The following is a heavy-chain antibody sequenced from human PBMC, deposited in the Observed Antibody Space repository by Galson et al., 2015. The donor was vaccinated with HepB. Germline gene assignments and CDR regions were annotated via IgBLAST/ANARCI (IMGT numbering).Heavy chain of an antibody. CDR2: ISTYANTI. J-gene: IGHJ4*02. CDR1: GFTFSDYY. V-gene: IGHV3-11*01. D-gene: IGHD3-3*01. Sequence: SLRLSCAAPGFTFSDYYMSWIRQAPGKGLEWVSYISTYANTIYYADSVKGRFTISRDNARNSLYLQMNSLRAEDTAVYYCARGYEAFDYWGQGTLVTVSS. CDR3: ARGYEAFDY.